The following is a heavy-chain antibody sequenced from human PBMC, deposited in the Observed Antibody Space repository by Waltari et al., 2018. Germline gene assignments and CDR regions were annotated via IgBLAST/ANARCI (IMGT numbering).Heavy chain of an antibody. V-gene: IGHV3-23*01. CDR2: ISGSGGST. D-gene: IGHD3-22*01. Sequence: EVQLLESGGGLVQPGGSLRLSCAASGFTFSSYAMSWVRQAPGKGLEWVSAISGSGGSTYYADSGKGRFTISRDNSKNTLYLQMNSLRAEDTAVYYCAKDGYYYDSSGYYSGFDYWGQGTLVTVSS. CDR1: GFTFSSYA. J-gene: IGHJ4*02. CDR3: AKDGYYYDSSGYYSGFDY.